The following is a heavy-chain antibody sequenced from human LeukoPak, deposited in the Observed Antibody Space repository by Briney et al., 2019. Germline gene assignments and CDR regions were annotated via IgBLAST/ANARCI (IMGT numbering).Heavy chain of an antibody. V-gene: IGHV1-69*13. J-gene: IGHJ4*02. D-gene: IGHD3-9*01. CDR1: GGTFSSYA. CDR3: ARGSVDLTGYYRLDY. CDR2: IIPIFGTA. Sequence: ASVKVSCKASGGTFSSYAISWVRQAPGRGLEWMGGIIPIFGTANYAQKFQGRVTITADESTSTAYMELSSLRSEDTAVYYCARGSVDLTGYYRLDYWGQGTLVTVSS.